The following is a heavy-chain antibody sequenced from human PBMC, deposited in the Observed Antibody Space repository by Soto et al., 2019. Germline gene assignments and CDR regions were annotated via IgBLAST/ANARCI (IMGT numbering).Heavy chain of an antibody. CDR2: ISAYNGNT. J-gene: IGHJ6*02. CDR3: ARVKGTTRGPLKIYYSPGVDV. Sequence: APVKVSCKASGYTFTSYGISWVRQAPGQGLEWMGWISAYNGNTNYAQKLQGRVTMTTDTSRNTAYMELRSLRSDDTAVYYCARVKGTTRGPLKIYYSPGVDVWGQGTTVTVSS. CDR1: GYTFTSYG. V-gene: IGHV1-18*01. D-gene: IGHD3-10*01.